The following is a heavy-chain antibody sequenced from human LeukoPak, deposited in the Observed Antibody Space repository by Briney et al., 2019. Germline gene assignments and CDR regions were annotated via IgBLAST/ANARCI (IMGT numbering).Heavy chain of an antibody. CDR2: INPNSGGT. CDR3: ASLFARGSYYAHY. J-gene: IGHJ4*02. Sequence: GASVKVSCKASGYTFTGYYMHWVRQAPGQGLEWMGWINPNSGGTSYAQKFQGRVTMTRDTSISTAYMELSRLRSDDTAVYYCASLFARGSYYAHYWGQGTLVTVSS. D-gene: IGHD1-26*01. CDR1: GYTFTGYY. V-gene: IGHV1-2*02.